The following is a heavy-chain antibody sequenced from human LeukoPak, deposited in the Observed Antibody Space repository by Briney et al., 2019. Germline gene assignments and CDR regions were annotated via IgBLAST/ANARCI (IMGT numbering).Heavy chain of an antibody. CDR2: IYSGGST. Sequence: HLGGSLRLSCAASGFTVSSNYMSWVRQAPGKGLEWVSVIYSGGSTYYADSVKGRFTISRDNSKNTLYLQMNSLRAEDTAVYYCARDRRGWYCSGGSCYLPPDVWGQGTTVTVSS. D-gene: IGHD2-15*01. CDR3: ARDRRGWYCSGGSCYLPPDV. V-gene: IGHV3-66*01. J-gene: IGHJ6*02. CDR1: GFTVSSNY.